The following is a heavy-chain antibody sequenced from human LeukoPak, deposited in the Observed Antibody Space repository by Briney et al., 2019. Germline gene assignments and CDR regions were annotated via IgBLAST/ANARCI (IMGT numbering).Heavy chain of an antibody. CDR1: GYIFITHW. Sequence: GESLKISCKGSGYIFITHWIGWVRQMPGKGLEWMGIIYPGSSETTYSPSFQGQVTISADKSISTAYLQWSSLKASDSAMYYCARPTGQWQGEFDYWGQGALVTVSS. CDR2: IYPGSSET. D-gene: IGHD6-19*01. CDR3: ARPTGQWQGEFDY. J-gene: IGHJ4*02. V-gene: IGHV5-51*01.